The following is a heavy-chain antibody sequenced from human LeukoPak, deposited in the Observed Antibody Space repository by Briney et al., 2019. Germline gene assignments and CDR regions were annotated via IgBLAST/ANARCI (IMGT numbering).Heavy chain of an antibody. CDR3: ARDCSSTTCPKLDY. CDR2: IYYSGSTS. CDR1: GGSISSGGYY. Sequence: PSETLSLTCTASGGSISSGGYYWSWVRQHPGKGLEWIGYIYYSGSTSYYNPSLKSRVTISVDTSKNQFSLRLSSVTAADTAVYYCARDCSSTTCPKLDYWGQGTLVTVSS. J-gene: IGHJ4*02. D-gene: IGHD2-2*01. V-gene: IGHV4-31*03.